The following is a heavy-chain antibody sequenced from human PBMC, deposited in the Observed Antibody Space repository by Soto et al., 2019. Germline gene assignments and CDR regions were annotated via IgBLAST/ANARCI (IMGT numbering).Heavy chain of an antibody. CDR2: IFYSGST. CDR3: ARHLTYCSAGSCYSDFPYYGMDV. V-gene: IGHV4-39*01. CDR1: GGSISSSSYY. J-gene: IGHJ6*02. D-gene: IGHD2-15*01. Sequence: SGTLSLTCTVSGGSISSSSYYWGWIRQPPGKGLEWIGSIFYSGSTYYNPSLKSRVTISVDTSKNQFSLKLSSVTAADTAVYYCARHLTYCSAGSCYSDFPYYGMDVWGQGTTVTVSS.